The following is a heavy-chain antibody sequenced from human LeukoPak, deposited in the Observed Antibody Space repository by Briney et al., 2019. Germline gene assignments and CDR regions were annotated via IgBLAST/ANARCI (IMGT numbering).Heavy chain of an antibody. D-gene: IGHD4-23*01. J-gene: IGHJ4*02. CDR2: INTDGSRT. V-gene: IGHV3-74*01. Sequence: PGGTLRLSRAASVFTFSSYWMHWVREAPGPGLVWVSRINTDGSRTGYADSVKGRFTISRDNSKNTLYLQMTSVRAEDTAIYYCAKDYGGNAGYFDYWGQGTLVTVSS. CDR3: AKDYGGNAGYFDY. CDR1: VFTFSSYW.